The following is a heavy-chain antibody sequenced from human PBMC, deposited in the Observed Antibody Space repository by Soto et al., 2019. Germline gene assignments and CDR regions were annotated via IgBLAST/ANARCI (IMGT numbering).Heavy chain of an antibody. J-gene: IGHJ4*02. Sequence: SETLSLTCTISGGSISGYYWSWIREPPGGGLECVAHMYYSGTTKYNPSLSSRVTISLDTAKNQFSLELSSVTDADTAIYYCARGRAASGQLLFDSWGQGTPVTVSS. D-gene: IGHD1-1*01. CDR3: ARGRAASGQLLFDS. CDR1: GGSISGYY. CDR2: MYYSGTT. V-gene: IGHV4-59*01.